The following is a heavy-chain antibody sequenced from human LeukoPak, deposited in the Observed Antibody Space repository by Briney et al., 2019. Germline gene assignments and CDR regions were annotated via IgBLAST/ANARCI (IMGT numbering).Heavy chain of an antibody. V-gene: IGHV3-30*04. D-gene: IGHD3-9*01. Sequence: GGSLRLSCAASGFTFSSYAMHWVRQAPGEGLEWVAVISHDGSNKYYADSVKGRFTISRDNSKNTLYLQMNSLRAEDTAVYYCARDPSGWLLYYFDYWGQGTLATVSS. CDR2: ISHDGSNK. J-gene: IGHJ4*02. CDR3: ARDPSGWLLYYFDY. CDR1: GFTFSSYA.